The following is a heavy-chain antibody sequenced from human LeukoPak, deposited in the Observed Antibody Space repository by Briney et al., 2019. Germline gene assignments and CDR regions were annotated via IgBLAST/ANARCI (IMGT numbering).Heavy chain of an antibody. J-gene: IGHJ3*02. Sequence: SETLSLTCIVSGGSISSYYWSCIRPPPGKGLEWIGYIYNSGSTSYSPSLKSRVTISVDTSKNQFSLKLSSVTAADTAVYDCAAITGTKSGALDIWGRGTMVTVSS. CDR2: IYNSGST. D-gene: IGHD1-7*01. CDR1: GGSISSYY. CDR3: AAITGTKSGALDI. V-gene: IGHV4-4*09.